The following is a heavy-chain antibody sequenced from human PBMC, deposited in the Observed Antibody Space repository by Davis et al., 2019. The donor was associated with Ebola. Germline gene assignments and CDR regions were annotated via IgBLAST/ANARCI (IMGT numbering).Heavy chain of an antibody. CDR2: TYYRSKWYN. V-gene: IGHV6-1*01. Sequence: SQTLSLTCAISGDSVSSNSAAWNWIRQSPSRGLEWLGRTYYRSKWYNDYAVSVKSRITINPDTSKNQFSLKLSSVTAADTAVYYCARVGVTAIDYWGQGTLVTVSS. D-gene: IGHD2-21*02. CDR3: ARVGVTAIDY. J-gene: IGHJ4*02. CDR1: GDSVSSNSAA.